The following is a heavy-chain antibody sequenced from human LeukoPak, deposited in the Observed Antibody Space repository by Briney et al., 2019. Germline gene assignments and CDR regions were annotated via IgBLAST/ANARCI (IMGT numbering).Heavy chain of an antibody. V-gene: IGHV4-38-2*02. CDR3: ARDNYDFWRGKENYFDY. D-gene: IGHD3-3*01. Sequence: TSETLSLTCTVSGYSISSGYYWGWIRQPPGKGLEWIGSIYHSGSTYYNPSLKSQVTISVDTSKNQFSLKLSSVTAADTAVYYCARDNYDFWRGKENYFDYWGQGTLVTVSS. CDR2: IYHSGST. CDR1: GYSISSGYY. J-gene: IGHJ4*02.